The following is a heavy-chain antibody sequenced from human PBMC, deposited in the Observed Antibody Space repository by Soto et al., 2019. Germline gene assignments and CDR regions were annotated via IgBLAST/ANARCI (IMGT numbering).Heavy chain of an antibody. CDR2: MNPNSGNT. CDR1: GYTFTSYD. Sequence: EASVKVSCKASGYTFTSYDINWVRQATGQGLERIGWMNPNSGNTGYAQKFQGRVTMTRNTSISTAYMELSSLRSEDTAVYYCARPADGRTPFIWFGVRGMDVWGQGTTVTVSS. V-gene: IGHV1-8*01. J-gene: IGHJ6*02. D-gene: IGHD3-10*01. CDR3: ARPADGRTPFIWFGVRGMDV.